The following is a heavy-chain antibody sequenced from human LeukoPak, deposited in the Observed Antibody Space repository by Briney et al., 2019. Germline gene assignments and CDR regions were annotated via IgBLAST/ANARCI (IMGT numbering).Heavy chain of an antibody. CDR1: GYTFTSYD. Sequence: ASVKASCKASGYTFTSYDINWVRQATGRGLEWMGWMNPNSGNTGYAQKFQGRVTMTRNTSISTAYMELSSLRSEDTAVYYCARGYCTNGVCYPPTYWGQGTLVTVSS. D-gene: IGHD2-8*01. J-gene: IGHJ4*02. CDR3: ARGYCTNGVCYPPTY. V-gene: IGHV1-8*01. CDR2: MNPNSGNT.